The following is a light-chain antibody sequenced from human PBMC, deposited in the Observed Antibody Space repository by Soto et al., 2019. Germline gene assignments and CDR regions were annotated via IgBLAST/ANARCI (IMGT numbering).Light chain of an antibody. CDR3: QQRSNWPLT. V-gene: IGKV3-11*01. J-gene: IGKJ4*01. CDR1: QSVSSF. CDR2: DAS. Sequence: EIVLTQSPATLSLSPGKRATLSCRASQSVSSFLAWYQQKPGQAPRLLIYDASNRATGIPARFSGSGSGTDCTLTISSLEPEDFAVYYCQQRSNWPLTFGGGTKVEIK.